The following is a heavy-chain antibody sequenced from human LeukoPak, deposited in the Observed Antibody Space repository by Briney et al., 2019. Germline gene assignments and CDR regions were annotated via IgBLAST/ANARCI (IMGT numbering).Heavy chain of an antibody. D-gene: IGHD2-15*01. V-gene: IGHV3-23*01. Sequence: TGGSLRLSCAASGFTFSSYAMSWVRQAPGKGLEWVSAISGSGGSTYYADSVKGRFTISRDNSKNTLYLQMNSLRAEDTAVYYCAKAPTRYCSGGSCSPFDYWSQGTLVTVSS. CDR1: GFTFSSYA. CDR2: ISGSGGST. CDR3: AKAPTRYCSGGSCSPFDY. J-gene: IGHJ4*02.